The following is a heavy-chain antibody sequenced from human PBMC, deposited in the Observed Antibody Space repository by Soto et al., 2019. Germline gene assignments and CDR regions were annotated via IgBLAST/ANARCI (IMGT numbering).Heavy chain of an antibody. CDR2: IIPIFGTA. J-gene: IGHJ4*02. D-gene: IGHD5-12*01. Sequence: ASVKVSCKASGGTFSSYAISWVRQAPGQGLEWMGGIIPIFGTANYAQKFQGRVTITADESTSTAYMELSSLRSEDTAVYYCASTEDGYIYTRPYYFDYWGQGTLVTVSS. CDR1: GGTFSSYA. V-gene: IGHV1-69*13. CDR3: ASTEDGYIYTRPYYFDY.